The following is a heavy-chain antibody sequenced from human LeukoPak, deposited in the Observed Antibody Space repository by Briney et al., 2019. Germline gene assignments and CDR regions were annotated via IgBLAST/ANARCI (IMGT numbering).Heavy chain of an antibody. CDR3: ARGDSGYDCPLDY. D-gene: IGHD5-12*01. CDR2: IYYSGST. J-gene: IGHJ4*02. V-gene: IGHV4-59*01. CDR1: GGSISSYY. Sequence: PSETLSLTCTVSGGSISSYYWSWIRQPPGKGLEWIGYIYYSGSTNYNPSLKSRVTISVNTSKNQFSLKLSSVTAADTAVYYCARGDSGYDCPLDYWGQGTLVTVSS.